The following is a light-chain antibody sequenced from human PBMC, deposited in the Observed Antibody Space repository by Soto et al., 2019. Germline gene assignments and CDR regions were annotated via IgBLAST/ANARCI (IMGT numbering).Light chain of an antibody. Sequence: EIVLTQSPATLSLSPGERATLSCRASQSVSSNLAWYQHKPGQAPRLLIYDASNRATGIPARFSGSGSGTDFTLTISGLEPEDFAVYYCQQRREWPPGATFGGGTKV. CDR2: DAS. J-gene: IGKJ4*01. V-gene: IGKV3-11*01. CDR1: QSVSSN. CDR3: QQRREWPPGAT.